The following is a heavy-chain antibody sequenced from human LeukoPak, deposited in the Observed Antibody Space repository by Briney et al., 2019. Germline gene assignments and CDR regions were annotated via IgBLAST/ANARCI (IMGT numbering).Heavy chain of an antibody. CDR2: SRNKANSYTT. V-gene: IGHV3-72*01. J-gene: IGHJ4*02. Sequence: PGGSLRLSCAASGFTFSDHYMDWVRQAPGKGLEWVGRSRNKANSYTTEYAASVEGRFTISRDDSKNSMFLHMNSLKTEDTAMYYCAISVVPATAFDYWGQGTLVTVSS. CDR3: AISVVPATAFDY. CDR1: GFTFSDHY. D-gene: IGHD2-21*02.